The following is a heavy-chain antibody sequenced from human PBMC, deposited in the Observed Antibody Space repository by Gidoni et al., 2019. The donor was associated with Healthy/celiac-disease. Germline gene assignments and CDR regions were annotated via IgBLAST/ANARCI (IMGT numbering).Heavy chain of an antibody. D-gene: IGHD6-6*01. CDR2: KANSYAT. J-gene: IGHJ5*02. CDR3: TARIAARPAGWFDP. V-gene: IGHV3-73*01. Sequence: KANSYATAYAASVKGRFTISRDDSKNTAYLQMNSLKTEDTAVYYCTARIAARPAGWFDPWGQGTLVTVSS.